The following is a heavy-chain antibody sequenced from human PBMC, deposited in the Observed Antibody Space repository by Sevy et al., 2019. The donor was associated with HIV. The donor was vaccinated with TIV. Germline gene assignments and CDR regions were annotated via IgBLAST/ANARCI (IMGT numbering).Heavy chain of an antibody. D-gene: IGHD5-18*01. CDR2: INDDGSRL. CDR1: GFTFSDSW. J-gene: IGHJ4*02. Sequence: GGSLRLSCVASGFTFSDSWMTWVRQAPGKGLERIAFINDDGSRLGYVDSMRGRITISSENIKNSLYLQMNSLRAEDTAVYFGERGRAYSALDYWGQGTLVTVSS. V-gene: IGHV3-7*01. CDR3: ERGRAYSALDY.